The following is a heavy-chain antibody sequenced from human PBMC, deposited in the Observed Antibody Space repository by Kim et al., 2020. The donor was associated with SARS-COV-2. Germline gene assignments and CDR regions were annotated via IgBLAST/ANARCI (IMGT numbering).Heavy chain of an antibody. J-gene: IGHJ6*02. V-gene: IGHV3-30*02. CDR3: AKDYGDSPYYYYGMDV. D-gene: IGHD4-17*01. Sequence: SVKGRFTISRDNSKNTLYLQMNSLRAEDTAVYYCAKDYGDSPYYYYGMDVWGQGTTVTVSS.